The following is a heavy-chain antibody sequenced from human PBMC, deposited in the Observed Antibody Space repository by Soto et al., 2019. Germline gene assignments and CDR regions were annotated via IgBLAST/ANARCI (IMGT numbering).Heavy chain of an antibody. CDR1: GFTFSSYA. D-gene: IGHD6-13*01. J-gene: IGHJ4*02. Sequence: EVQLLESGGGLVQPGGSLRLSCAASGFTFSSYAMSWVRQAPGKGLEWVSAISGSGGSTYYADSVKGRFTISRDNSKNTLYLQMNSLRAEDTAVYYCAKYFGLSGSSSWLDYFDYWGQGTLVTVSS. CDR2: ISGSGGST. CDR3: AKYFGLSGSSSWLDYFDY. V-gene: IGHV3-23*01.